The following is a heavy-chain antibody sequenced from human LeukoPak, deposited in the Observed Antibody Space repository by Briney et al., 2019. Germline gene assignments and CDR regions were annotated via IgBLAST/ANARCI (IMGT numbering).Heavy chain of an antibody. J-gene: IGHJ6*02. Sequence: GGSLRLSCAASGFTFSSYSMNWVRQAPGKGLEWVSSISSSSSYIYYADSVKGRFTISRDNAKNSLYLQMNSLRAEDTAVYYCARDGWYYYGSGSYYLNYYYYGMDVWGQGTTVTVSS. CDR3: ARDGWYYYGSGSYYLNYYYYGMDV. V-gene: IGHV3-21*01. CDR1: GFTFSSYS. D-gene: IGHD3-10*01. CDR2: ISSSSSYI.